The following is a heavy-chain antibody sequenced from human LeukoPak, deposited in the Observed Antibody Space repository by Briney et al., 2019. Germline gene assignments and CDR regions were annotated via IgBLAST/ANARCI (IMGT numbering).Heavy chain of an antibody. CDR1: GGSISSGGYY. D-gene: IGHD6-19*01. J-gene: IGHJ3*02. Sequence: SETLSLTCTVSGGSISSGGYYWSWIRQPPGKGLEWIGYIYYSGSTYYNPSLKSRVTISVDTSKNQFSLKLSSVTAADTAVYYCARWTVSSYSSGWYDNAFDIWGQGTMVTVSS. V-gene: IGHV4-30-2*03. CDR3: ARWTVSSYSSGWYDNAFDI. CDR2: IYYSGST.